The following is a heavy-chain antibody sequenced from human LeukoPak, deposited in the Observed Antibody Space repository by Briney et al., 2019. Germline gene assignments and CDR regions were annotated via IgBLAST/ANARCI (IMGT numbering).Heavy chain of an antibody. CDR3: ARDYSGWTRYFMDV. Sequence: PSETLSLTCTVSGASISTSRDYWGWIRQPPGKGLEWIGEIFHSGSTNYNPSLKSRVTISVDKSKNQFSLRLSSVTAADTAVYYCARDYSGWTRYFMDVWGTGTAVTVSS. CDR2: IFHSGST. J-gene: IGHJ6*03. CDR1: GASISTSRDY. V-gene: IGHV4-39*07. D-gene: IGHD6-19*01.